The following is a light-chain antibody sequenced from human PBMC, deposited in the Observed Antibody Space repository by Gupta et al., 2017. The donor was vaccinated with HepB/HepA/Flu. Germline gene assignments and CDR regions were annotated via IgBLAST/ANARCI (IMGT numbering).Light chain of an antibody. CDR3: QAWDSSTVI. J-gene: IGLJ2*01. CDR2: QDT. CDR1: KLGDKY. V-gene: IGLV3-1*01. Sequence: SYELTQPPSVSVSPGQTASITCSGDKLGDKYACWYQQKSGQSPVAVIYQDTKRPSGIPERFSGSNSGNTATLTISGTQAMDEADYYCQAWDSSTVIFGGGTKLTVL.